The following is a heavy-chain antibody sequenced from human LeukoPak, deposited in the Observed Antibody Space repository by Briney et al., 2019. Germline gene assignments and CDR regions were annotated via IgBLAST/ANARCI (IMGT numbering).Heavy chain of an antibody. V-gene: IGHV3-7*01. J-gene: IGHJ3*01. CDR2: IKEDGSEE. D-gene: IGHD2-2*01. Sequence: PGGSLRLSCAASGFNFNTFWMTWVRQAPGKGLEWVANIKEDGSEEYYVDSVKGRFTISRDNAKNSLYLQMNSLRAEDTAVYYCARPRYCSSISCYFHAFDVWGQGTKVTVSS. CDR3: ARPRYCSSISCYFHAFDV. CDR1: GFNFNTFW.